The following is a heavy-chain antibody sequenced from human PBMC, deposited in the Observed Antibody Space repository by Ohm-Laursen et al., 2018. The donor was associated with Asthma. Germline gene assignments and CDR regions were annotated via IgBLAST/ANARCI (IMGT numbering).Heavy chain of an antibody. J-gene: IGHJ3*02. CDR2: IKSKTDGGTT. V-gene: IGHV3-15*01. Sequence: SLRLSCAASEFTFSLYSMNWVRQAPGKGLEWVGRIKSKTDGGTTDYAAPVKGRFTISRDDSKNTLYLQMNSLRAEDTAVYYCAKSRTVALLRDAFDIWGQGTMVTVSS. D-gene: IGHD6-19*01. CDR1: EFTFSLYS. CDR3: AKSRTVALLRDAFDI.